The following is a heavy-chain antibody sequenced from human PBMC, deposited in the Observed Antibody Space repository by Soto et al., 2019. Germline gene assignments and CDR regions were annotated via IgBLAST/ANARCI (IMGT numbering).Heavy chain of an antibody. D-gene: IGHD3-9*01. Sequence: HLQLQESGPGLVKSSETLSLTCTVSGGSISSSSYYWGWIRQPPGKGLEWIGSIYYSGSTYYDQSLKSLVTISGDTSKNQCSRKLSSVTAADTAVYYCARSGILTGYCGYWCQGTLVSVSS. V-gene: IGHV4-39*01. CDR2: IYYSGST. CDR3: ARSGILTGYCGY. J-gene: IGHJ4*02. CDR1: GGSISSSSYY.